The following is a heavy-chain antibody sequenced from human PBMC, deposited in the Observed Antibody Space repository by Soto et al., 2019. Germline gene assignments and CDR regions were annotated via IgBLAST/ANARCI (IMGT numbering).Heavy chain of an antibody. D-gene: IGHD3-22*01. V-gene: IGHV4-39*01. Sequence: QLQLQESGPGLVKPSETLSLTCTVSGGSISSSSYYWGWIRQPPGKGLEWIGSIYYSGSTYYNPSLKSRVTISVDTSKNQFSLKLSSVTAADTAVYYCARLPSGYDSSGYWLDPGIDYWGQGTLVTVSS. CDR1: GGSISSSSYY. CDR2: IYYSGST. CDR3: ARLPSGYDSSGYWLDPGIDY. J-gene: IGHJ4*02.